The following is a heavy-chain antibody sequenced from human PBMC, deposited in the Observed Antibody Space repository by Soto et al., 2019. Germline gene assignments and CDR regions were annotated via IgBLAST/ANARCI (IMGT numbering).Heavy chain of an antibody. J-gene: IGHJ6*02. V-gene: IGHV1-18*01. CDR3: ARQRQIFGVVISTNTYYYYGMDV. D-gene: IGHD3-3*01. CDR1: GYTFTSYG. CDR2: ISAYNGNT. Sequence: GASVKVSCKASGYTFTSYGISWVRQAPGQGLEWMGWISAYNGNTNYAQKLQGRVTMTTDTSTSTAYMELRSLRSDDTAVYYCARQRQIFGVVISTNTYYYYGMDVWGQGTTVTVSS.